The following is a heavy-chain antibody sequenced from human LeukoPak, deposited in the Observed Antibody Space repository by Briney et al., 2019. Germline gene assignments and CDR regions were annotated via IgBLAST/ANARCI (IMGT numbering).Heavy chain of an antibody. CDR3: ARPAGDPYYFDY. D-gene: IGHD3-10*01. CDR2: TYYSGST. CDR1: GGSMSGFY. J-gene: IGHJ4*02. Sequence: SETLSLTCTVSGGSMSGFYWSWMRQPPGKGLEWIGYTYYSGSTYYNPSLKSRVTISVDTSKNQFSLKLSSVTAADTAVYYCARPAGDPYYFDYWGQGTLVTVSS. V-gene: IGHV4-59*08.